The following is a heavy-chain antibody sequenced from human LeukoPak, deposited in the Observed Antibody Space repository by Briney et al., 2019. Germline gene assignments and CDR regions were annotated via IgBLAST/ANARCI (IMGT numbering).Heavy chain of an antibody. J-gene: IGHJ4*02. V-gene: IGHV3-33*08. CDR1: GFTFSSYG. Sequence: PGGSLRLSCAASGFTFSSYGMHWVRQAPGKGLEWVAVIWYDGSNKYYADSVKGRFTISRDNYKNTLDLQMNSLRAEDTAVYYCARGNYESSGYYDYWGQGTPVTVSS. D-gene: IGHD3-22*01. CDR2: IWYDGSNK. CDR3: ARGNYESSGYYDY.